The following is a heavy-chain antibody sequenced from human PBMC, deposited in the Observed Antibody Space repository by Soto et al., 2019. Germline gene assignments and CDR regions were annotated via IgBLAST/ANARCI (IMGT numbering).Heavy chain of an antibody. CDR1: GFTFSSYA. V-gene: IGHV3-23*01. J-gene: IGHJ5*02. CDR3: AKGSAQLPDNWFDP. D-gene: IGHD2-2*01. CDR2: ISGSGGST. Sequence: TGGSLRLSCAASGFTFSSYAMNWVRQAPGKGLEWVSAISGSGGSTYYADSVKGRFTISRDNSKNTLYLQMNSLRVEDTAVYYCAKGSAQLPDNWFDPWGQGTLVTVSS.